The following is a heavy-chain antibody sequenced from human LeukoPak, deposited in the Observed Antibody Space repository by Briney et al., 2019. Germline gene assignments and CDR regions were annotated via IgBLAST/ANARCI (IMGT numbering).Heavy chain of an antibody. D-gene: IGHD5-12*01. J-gene: IGHJ4*02. CDR3: ARVTRGYSGYDFFDY. CDR1: GGSISSYY. Sequence: SSETLSLTCTVSGGSISSYYWSWIRQPAGKGLEWIGRIYTSGSTNYNPSLKSRVTMSVDTSKNQFSLKLSSVTAADTAVYYCARVTRGYSGYDFFDYWGQGTLVTVSS. CDR2: IYTSGST. V-gene: IGHV4-4*07.